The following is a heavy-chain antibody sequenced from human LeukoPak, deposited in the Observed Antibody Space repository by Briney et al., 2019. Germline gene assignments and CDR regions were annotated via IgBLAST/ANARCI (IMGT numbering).Heavy chain of an antibody. D-gene: IGHD6-6*01. V-gene: IGHV3-53*01. CDR1: GFTVSSNY. J-gene: IGHJ4*02. CDR2: IYSGGST. Sequence: PGGSLRLSCAASGFTVSSNYMSWVRQAPGKGLEWVSVIYSGGSTYYADSVKGRFTISRDNSKNTLYLQMNSLRAEDTAVYYCAREGIAARPEYYFDYWGQGTLVTVSS. CDR3: AREGIAARPEYYFDY.